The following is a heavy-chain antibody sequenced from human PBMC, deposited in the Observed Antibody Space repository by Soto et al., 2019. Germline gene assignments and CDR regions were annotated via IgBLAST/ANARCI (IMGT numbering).Heavy chain of an antibody. CDR3: AREVTRSLDY. CDR1: GFTFYTYT. Sequence: QVQLVESVGGVVQPGTSLRLSCAASGFTFYTYTVHWVRQAPGKGPEWVAVISSDGNEKYYADSVKGRFTISRDNSKNTLYLQMNSLRAEDTAVYYCAREVTRSLDYWGQGTLVTVSS. D-gene: IGHD4-4*01. CDR2: ISSDGNEK. J-gene: IGHJ4*02. V-gene: IGHV3-30-3*01.